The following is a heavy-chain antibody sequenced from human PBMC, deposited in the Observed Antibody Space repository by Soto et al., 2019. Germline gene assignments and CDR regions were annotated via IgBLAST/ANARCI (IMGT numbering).Heavy chain of an antibody. D-gene: IGHD6-19*01. J-gene: IGHJ6*02. CDR1: GFTFSSYA. V-gene: IGHV3-23*01. CDR2: ISGSGGST. CDR3: AKVHSSGWYPGRADYYYYGMDV. Sequence: QAGGSLRLSCAASGFTFSSYAMSWVRQAPGKGLEWVSAISGSGGSTYYADSVKGRFTISRDNSKNTLYLQMNSLRAEDAAVYYCAKVHSSGWYPGRADYYYYGMDVWGQGTTVTVSS.